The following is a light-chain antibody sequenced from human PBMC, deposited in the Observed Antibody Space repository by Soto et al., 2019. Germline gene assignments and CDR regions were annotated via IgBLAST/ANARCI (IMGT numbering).Light chain of an antibody. CDR1: SSDVGGYNY. V-gene: IGLV2-8*01. CDR2: EVT. CDR3: SSFAGSNTVA. Sequence: QSALTQPHSASGSPGQSVTISCSGTSSDVGGYNYVSWYQQHPGKAPKLMIYEVTRRPSGVPDRFSGSRSGNTASLIVSGLQAEDEADYYCSSFAGSNTVAFGGGTKLTVL. J-gene: IGLJ2*01.